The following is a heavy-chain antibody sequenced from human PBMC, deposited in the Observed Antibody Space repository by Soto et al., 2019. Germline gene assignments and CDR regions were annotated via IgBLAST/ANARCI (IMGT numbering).Heavy chain of an antibody. J-gene: IGHJ6*02. D-gene: IGHD2-21*02. CDR1: GFTFSVYA. CDR3: ASLGVGDWANYYYYYGMDV. V-gene: IGHV3-23*01. Sequence: GGSLRLSCAATGFTFSVYAMTWVRQAPGKGLEWVSAVTANGGSTYSADSVKGRFTISRDNSKNTLFLQMNSLRAEDTAVYYCASLGVGDWANYYYYYGMDVWGQGTTVTLSS. CDR2: VTANGGST.